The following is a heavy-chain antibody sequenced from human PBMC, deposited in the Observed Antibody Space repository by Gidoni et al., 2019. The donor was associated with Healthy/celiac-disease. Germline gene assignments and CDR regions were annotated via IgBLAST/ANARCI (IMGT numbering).Heavy chain of an antibody. J-gene: IGHJ6*02. V-gene: IGHV3-30*18. CDR1: GFTFSSYG. Sequence: QVQLVESGGGVVQPGRSLRLSCAASGFTFSSYGMHWVRQAPGKGLEWVAVISYDGSNKYYADSVKGRFTISRDNSKNTLYLQMNSLRAEDTAVYYCAKKAAAGSQTDYYYGMDVWGQGTTVTVSS. D-gene: IGHD6-13*01. CDR3: AKKAAAGSQTDYYYGMDV. CDR2: ISYDGSNK.